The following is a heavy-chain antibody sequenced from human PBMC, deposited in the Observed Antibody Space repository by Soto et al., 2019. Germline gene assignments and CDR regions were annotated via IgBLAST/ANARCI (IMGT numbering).Heavy chain of an antibody. Sequence: ASVKVSCKASGYTFTSYAMHWVRQAPGQRLEWMGWINAGNGNTKYSQKFQGRVTITRDTSASTAYMELSSLRSEDTAVYYCARAYRSGWPLEYLGQGTLVTVSS. CDR1: GYTFTSYA. CDR3: ARAYRSGWPLEY. D-gene: IGHD6-19*01. V-gene: IGHV1-3*01. J-gene: IGHJ4*02. CDR2: INAGNGNT.